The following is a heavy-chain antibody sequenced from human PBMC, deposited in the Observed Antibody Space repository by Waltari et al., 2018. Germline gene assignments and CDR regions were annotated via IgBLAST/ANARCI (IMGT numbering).Heavy chain of an antibody. CDR3: ASSMVRGEDAFDI. V-gene: IGHV4-39*01. J-gene: IGHJ3*02. Sequence: QLQLQESGPGLVKPSETLSLTCTVSGGSISSSSYYWGWIRQPPGKGLAWIGSIYYSGSTYYNPSLKSRVTISVDTSKNQFSLKLSSVTAADTAVYYCASSMVRGEDAFDIWGQGTMVTVSS. CDR2: IYYSGST. CDR1: GGSISSSSYY. D-gene: IGHD3-10*01.